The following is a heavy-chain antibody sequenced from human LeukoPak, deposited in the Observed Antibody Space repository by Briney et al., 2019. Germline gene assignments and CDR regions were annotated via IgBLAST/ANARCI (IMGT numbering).Heavy chain of an antibody. CDR3: ARRQNGGYFDY. J-gene: IGHJ4*02. CDR1: GGSISSGGYY. Sequence: KPSETLSLTCTVSGGSISSGGYYWSWIRQHPGKGLEWIGYIYTSGSTNYNPSLKSRVTISVDTSKNQFSLKLSSVTAADTAVYYCARRQNGGYFDYWGQGTLVTVSS. D-gene: IGHD3-16*01. CDR2: IYTSGST. V-gene: IGHV4-61*08.